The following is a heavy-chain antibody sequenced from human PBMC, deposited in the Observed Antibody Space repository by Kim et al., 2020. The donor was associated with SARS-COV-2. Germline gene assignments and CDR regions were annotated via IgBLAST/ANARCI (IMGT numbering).Heavy chain of an antibody. CDR3: ARLPQYLGAMDV. Sequence: SETLSLTCTVSGGSISSYYWSWIRQPPGKGLEWIGYIYYSGSTNYNPSLKSRVTISVDTSKNQFSLKLSSVTAADTAVYYCARLPQYLGAMDVWGQGTTVTVSS. CDR1: GGSISSYY. CDR2: IYYSGST. V-gene: IGHV4-59*13. D-gene: IGHD2-2*01. J-gene: IGHJ6*02.